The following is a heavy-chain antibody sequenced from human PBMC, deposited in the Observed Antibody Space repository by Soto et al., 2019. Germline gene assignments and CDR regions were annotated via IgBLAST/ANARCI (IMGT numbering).Heavy chain of an antibody. D-gene: IGHD2-2*01. J-gene: IGHJ5*02. CDR3: AKSVGLYQLPELNWFDP. CDR2: ISSSSSST. Sequence: PGGSLRLSCAASGFTFSSYSMNWVRQAPGKGLEWVSYISSSSSSTYYADSVKGRFTISRDNSKNTLYLQMNSLRAEDTAVYYCAKSVGLYQLPELNWFDPWGQGTLVTVSS. CDR1: GFTFSSYS. V-gene: IGHV3-23*01.